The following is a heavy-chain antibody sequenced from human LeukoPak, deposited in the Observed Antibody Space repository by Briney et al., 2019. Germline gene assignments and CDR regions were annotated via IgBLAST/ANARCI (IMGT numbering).Heavy chain of an antibody. D-gene: IGHD2-2*01. J-gene: IGHJ6*03. CDR2: ISSSSSYI. Sequence: GGSLRLSCAASGFTFSSYSMNRVRQAPGKGLEWVSSISSSSSYIYYADSVKGRFTISRDNAKNSLYLQMNSLRAEDTAVYYCARDNAPYYYYYYMDVWGKGTTVTVSS. V-gene: IGHV3-21*01. CDR1: GFTFSSYS. CDR3: ARDNAPYYYYYYMDV.